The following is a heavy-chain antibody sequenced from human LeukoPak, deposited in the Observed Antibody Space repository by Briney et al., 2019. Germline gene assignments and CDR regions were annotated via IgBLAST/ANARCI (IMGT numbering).Heavy chain of an antibody. Sequence: GGSLRLSCAASGFTFSSYGMHWVRQAPGKGLGWVAVIWSDGTNQYYADSVKGRFTISRDDSGNTVYLQMNSLRPEDTGVYYCAKDAQRGFDYSNSLEFWGQGTPVTVST. CDR3: AKDAQRGFDYSNSLEF. V-gene: IGHV3-33*06. J-gene: IGHJ4*02. CDR2: IWSDGTNQ. CDR1: GFTFSSYG. D-gene: IGHD4-11*01.